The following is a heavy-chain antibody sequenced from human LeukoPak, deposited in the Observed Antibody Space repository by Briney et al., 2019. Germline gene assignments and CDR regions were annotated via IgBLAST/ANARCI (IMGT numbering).Heavy chain of an antibody. J-gene: IGHJ4*02. V-gene: IGHV3-11*01. Sequence: GGSLRLSCAASGFTFSDYYMSWIRQAPGKGLEWVSYISSSGSTIYYADSVKGRFTISRDNAKNSLYLQMSSLRAEDTAVYYCAREASFPLRYFDYWGQGTLVTVSS. CDR1: GFTFSDYY. CDR3: AREASFPLRYFDY. CDR2: ISSSGSTI.